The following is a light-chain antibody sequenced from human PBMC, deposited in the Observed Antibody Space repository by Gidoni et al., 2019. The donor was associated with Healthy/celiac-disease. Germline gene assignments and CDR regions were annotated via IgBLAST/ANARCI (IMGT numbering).Light chain of an antibody. CDR2: KAS. V-gene: IGKV1-5*03. Sequence: DIQMTQSPSTLSASVGDRVTITCRASQIISSWLAWYQQKPGKAPKLLIYKASSLESGVPSRFSGSGSGTEFTLTISSLQPEDFATYYCQQYNRTFGQGTKVEIK. CDR1: QIISSW. CDR3: QQYNRT. J-gene: IGKJ1*01.